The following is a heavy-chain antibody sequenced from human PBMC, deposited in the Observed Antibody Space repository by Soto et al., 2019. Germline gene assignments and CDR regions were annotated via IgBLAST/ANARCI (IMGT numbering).Heavy chain of an antibody. D-gene: IGHD6-19*01. CDR3: TKVASSGWDFDY. Sequence: EVQLLESGGGLVQPGGSLRLSCAASGFTFTNYAMSWVRQAPGRGLEWVSALSGDGASTYYADSVRGRFTISRDNSKNTLYLQINTLRAEDTAVYYCTKVASSGWDFDYWGQGTLVTVSS. CDR1: GFTFTNYA. CDR2: LSGDGAST. V-gene: IGHV3-23*01. J-gene: IGHJ4*02.